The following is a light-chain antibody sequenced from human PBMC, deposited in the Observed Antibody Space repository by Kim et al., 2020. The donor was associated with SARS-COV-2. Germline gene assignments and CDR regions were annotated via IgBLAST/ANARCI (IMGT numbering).Light chain of an antibody. CDR2: DAS. CDR1: QSINNY. Sequence: EIVLTQSPATLSLSPGERATLSCRASQSINNYLAWYQQKPGQAPRLLIYDASNRAPGIPARFSGSASETDFTLTISSLEPEDFAVYYCQQRSDWPLTFGGGTKVDIK. V-gene: IGKV3-11*01. J-gene: IGKJ4*01. CDR3: QQRSDWPLT.